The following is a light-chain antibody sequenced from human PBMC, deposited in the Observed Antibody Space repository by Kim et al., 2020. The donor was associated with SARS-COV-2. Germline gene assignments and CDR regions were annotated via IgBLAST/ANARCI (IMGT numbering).Light chain of an antibody. CDR2: GAS. J-gene: IGKJ2*01. CDR1: QSVSSSY. Sequence: EIVLTQSPGPLSLSPGERATLSCRASQSVSSSYLAWYQQKPGQAPRLLIYGASSRATGIPDRFSSSGSGTDFTLTISRLEPEDFAVYYCQQYCSSPYTFGQGTKLEI. CDR3: QQYCSSPYT. V-gene: IGKV3-20*01.